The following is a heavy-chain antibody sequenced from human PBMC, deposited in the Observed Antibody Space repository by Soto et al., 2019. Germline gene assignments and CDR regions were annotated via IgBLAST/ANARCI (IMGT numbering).Heavy chain of an antibody. CDR2: XXSDGSST. V-gene: IGHV3-74*01. Sequence: EVQLVESGGGLVQPGGSLRLSCAASGFTFSTYWIHWVRQAPGKGLXXVSRXXSDGSSTNYADSVKGRFTISRDNAXXTLFXXXXXLRAEDTAVYYCARDRWGGGRDMDVWGQGTTVTVSS. CDR3: ARDRWGGGRDMDV. CDR1: GFTFSTYW. J-gene: IGHJ6*02. D-gene: IGHD3-10*01.